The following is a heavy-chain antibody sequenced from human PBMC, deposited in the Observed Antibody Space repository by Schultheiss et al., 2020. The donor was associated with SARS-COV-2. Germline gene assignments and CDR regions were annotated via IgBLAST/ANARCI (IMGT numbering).Heavy chain of an antibody. CDR3: AKSGGSRIFDY. V-gene: IGHV3-30*02. CDR1: GFIFSSYG. CDR2: IWYDGSKK. Sequence: GGSLRLSCAASGFIFSSYGMHWVRQAPGKGLQWVAIIWYDGSKKYYADSVKGRFTISRDNSKNTLYLQMNSLRAEDTAVYYCAKSGGSRIFDYWGQGTLVTVSS. J-gene: IGHJ4*02. D-gene: IGHD2-15*01.